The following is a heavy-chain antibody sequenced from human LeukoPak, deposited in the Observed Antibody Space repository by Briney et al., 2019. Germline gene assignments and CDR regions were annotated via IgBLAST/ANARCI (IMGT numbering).Heavy chain of an antibody. V-gene: IGHV3-30*02. CDR1: GFTFSSYG. Sequence: GGSLRLSCAASGFTFSSYGMHWVRQAPGKGLEWVAFIRYDGSNKYYADSVKGRFTISRDNSKNTLYLQMNSLRAEDTAVYYCARDRIHYGMDGWGQGTTGTVS. J-gene: IGHJ6*02. D-gene: IGHD2-15*01. CDR2: IRYDGSNK. CDR3: ARDRIHYGMDG.